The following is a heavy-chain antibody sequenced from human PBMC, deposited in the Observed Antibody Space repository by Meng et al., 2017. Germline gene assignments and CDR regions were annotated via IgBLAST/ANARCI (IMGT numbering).Heavy chain of an antibody. CDR2: ISWDGGST. D-gene: IGHD4-17*01. CDR1: GFTFDDYS. Sequence: GESLKISYAASGFTFDDYSMHWVRQAPGKGLEWVSLISWDGGSTYYADSVKGRFTITRNNSKTSLYLQMNSLRTEDTAMYYCAKDVDYGDYGDYGMDVWGQGTTVTVSS. J-gene: IGHJ6*02. CDR3: AKDVDYGDYGDYGMDV. V-gene: IGHV3-43*01.